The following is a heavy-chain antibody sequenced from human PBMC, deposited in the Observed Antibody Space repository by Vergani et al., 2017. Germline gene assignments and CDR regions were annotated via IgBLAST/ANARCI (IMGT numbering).Heavy chain of an antibody. CDR2: FIPVFDTK. Sequence: QVRLVQSGAEVRKPGSSVKVSCKASGGTFGSYVTHWVRQAPGQGLEWMGGFIPVFDTKNYAQKLKGRVNITADESTRTAYMELSGLRHEDTAVYYCARGTLANGFYYYMDVWGKGTKVTVSS. V-gene: IGHV1-69*12. J-gene: IGHJ6*03. CDR1: GGTFGSYV. D-gene: IGHD5-24*01. CDR3: ARGTLANGFYYYMDV.